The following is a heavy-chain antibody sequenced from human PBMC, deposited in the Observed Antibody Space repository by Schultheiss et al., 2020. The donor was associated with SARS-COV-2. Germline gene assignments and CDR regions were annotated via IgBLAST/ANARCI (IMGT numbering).Heavy chain of an antibody. CDR1: GLTFSRFG. J-gene: IGHJ4*02. V-gene: IGHV3-21*01. CDR2: ISSSSSYI. Sequence: GGSLRLSCAASGLTFSRFGMHWVRQGPGKGLEWVSSISSSSSYIYYADSVKGRFTISRDNAKNSLYLQMNSLRAEDTAVYYCARVPPGSGYYPFDYWGQGTLVTVSS. CDR3: ARVPPGSGYYPFDY. D-gene: IGHD3-22*01.